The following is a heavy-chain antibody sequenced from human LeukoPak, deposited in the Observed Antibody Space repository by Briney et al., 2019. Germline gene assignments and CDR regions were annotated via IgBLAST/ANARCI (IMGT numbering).Heavy chain of an antibody. V-gene: IGHV4-39*07. D-gene: IGHD6-19*01. CDR3: ARSGDRGQWLVGGAYYYYMDV. J-gene: IGHJ6*03. CDR2: IYYSGST. CDR1: GGSISSSSYY. Sequence: SETLSLTCTVSGGSISSSSYYWGWIRQPPGKGLEWIGSIYYSGSTYYNPSLKSRVTISVDTSKNQFSLKLSSVTAADTAVYYCARSGDRGQWLVGGAYYYYMDVWGKGTTVTVSS.